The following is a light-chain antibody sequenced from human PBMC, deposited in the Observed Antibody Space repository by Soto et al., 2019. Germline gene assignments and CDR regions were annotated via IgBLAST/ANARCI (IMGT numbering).Light chain of an antibody. CDR2: SNN. CDR3: AAWDDSLNGYV. Sequence: QSLLTQPPSASGTPGQRVTISCSGSSSKIGSNTVNWYQQLPGTAPKLLIYSNNQRPSGVPDRFSGSKSGTSASLAISGLQSVDEADYYCAAWDDSLNGYVFGTGTKVTVL. J-gene: IGLJ1*01. CDR1: SSKIGSNT. V-gene: IGLV1-44*01.